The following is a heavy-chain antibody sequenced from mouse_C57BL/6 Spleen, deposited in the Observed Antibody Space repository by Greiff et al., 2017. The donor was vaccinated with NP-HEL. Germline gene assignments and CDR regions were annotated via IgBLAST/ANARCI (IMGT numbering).Heavy chain of an antibody. Sequence: QVQLQQPGAELVMPGASVKLSCKASGYTFTSYWMHWVKQRPGQGLEWIGEIDPSDSYTNYNQKFKGKSTLTVDKSSSTAYMQLSSLTSEDSAVYYCARCHYYYGSSSHFDYWGQGTTLTVSS. V-gene: IGHV1-69*01. CDR3: ARCHYYYGSSSHFDY. D-gene: IGHD1-1*01. J-gene: IGHJ2*01. CDR2: IDPSDSYT. CDR1: GYTFTSYW.